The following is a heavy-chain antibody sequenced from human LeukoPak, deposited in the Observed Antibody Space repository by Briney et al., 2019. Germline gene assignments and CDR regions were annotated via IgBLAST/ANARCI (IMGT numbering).Heavy chain of an antibody. CDR2: INHNGST. CDR1: GGSFSVYY. J-gene: IGHJ4*02. CDR3: ARVAHYDILTGPPFDY. D-gene: IGHD3-9*01. V-gene: IGHV4-34*01. Sequence: SETLSLTCAVYGGSFSVYYWSWIRQPPGKGLEWIGEINHNGSTNYNPSLKSRVTISVDTSKNQFSLKLSSVTAADTAVYYCARVAHYDILTGPPFDYWGQGTLVTVSS.